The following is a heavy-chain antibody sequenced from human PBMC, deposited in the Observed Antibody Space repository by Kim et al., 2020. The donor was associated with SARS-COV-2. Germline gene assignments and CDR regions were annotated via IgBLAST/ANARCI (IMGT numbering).Heavy chain of an antibody. D-gene: IGHD3-10*02. CDR1: GFTFSDYS. V-gene: IGHV3-48*01. J-gene: IGHJ4*02. CDR3: ARSLLQLWSDHNDFWY. Sequence: GGSLRLSCEASGFTFSDYSMNWVRQAPGKGLEWVSYISSSSKTKYYTDSVKGRFTISRDNAKNLLYLQMSSLRAEDTAVYYSARSLLQLWSDHNDFWYWGQGTLVTVSS. CDR2: ISSSSKTK.